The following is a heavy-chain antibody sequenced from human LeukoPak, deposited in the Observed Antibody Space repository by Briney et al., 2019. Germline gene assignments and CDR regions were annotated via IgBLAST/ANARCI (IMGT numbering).Heavy chain of an antibody. CDR2: ISSSSSYI. CDR3: AREGIETGYFDY. CDR1: GFTFSTYS. D-gene: IGHD6-13*01. J-gene: IGHJ4*02. Sequence: PGGSLRLSCVASGFTFSTYSMNWVRPAPGQGLEWVSFISSSSSYIYYADSVKGRFTISRDNAKNSLYLQMNSLRAEDTAVYYCAREGIETGYFDYWGQGILVTVSS. V-gene: IGHV3-21*01.